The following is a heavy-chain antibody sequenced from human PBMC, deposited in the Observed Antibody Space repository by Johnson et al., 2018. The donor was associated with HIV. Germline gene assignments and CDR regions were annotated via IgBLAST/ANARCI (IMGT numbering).Heavy chain of an antibody. CDR3: AKEGSIAAAGNDAFDI. CDR1: GFIFSSYA. Sequence: VQLVESGGGLVQPGGSLRLSCAASGFIFSSYAMSWVRQAPGKGLEWVSAISGSGGSTYYADSVKGRFTISRDNSKKTLYLQMNSLRAEDTAVYYCAKEGSIAAAGNDAFDIWGQGTMVTVSS. V-gene: IGHV3-23*04. J-gene: IGHJ3*02. CDR2: ISGSGGST. D-gene: IGHD6-13*01.